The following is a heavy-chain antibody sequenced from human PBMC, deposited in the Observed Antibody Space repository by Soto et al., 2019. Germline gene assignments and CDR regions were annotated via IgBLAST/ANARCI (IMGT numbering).Heavy chain of an antibody. V-gene: IGHV3-21*01. CDR3: ARSTRGFSYGKIDS. J-gene: IGHJ4*02. CDR2: ITTSSDSI. CDR1: GFTFSSHS. Sequence: GGSLRLSCVVSGFTFSSHSMNWVRQAPGKGLEWASSITTSSDSIYYTDSVKGRFTLSRDDAKNSLFLQMNSLRAEDTAVYYCARSTRGFSYGKIDSWGQGTLVTVS. D-gene: IGHD5-18*01.